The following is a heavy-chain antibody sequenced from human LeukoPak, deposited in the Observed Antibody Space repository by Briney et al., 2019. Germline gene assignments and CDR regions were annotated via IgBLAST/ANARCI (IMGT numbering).Heavy chain of an antibody. V-gene: IGHV1-69*05. CDR1: GGTLSTYA. D-gene: IGHD2-2*01. CDR2: IIPVFGTA. J-gene: IGHJ6*03. Sequence: ASVKVSFKASGGTLSTYAISWVRQAPGQGLGWMGGIIPVFGTANYAQKFQGRVTVTTDESTSTAYMELSSLRSEDTAVYYCASQRDCTRTSCYAYYYYYMDVWGKGTTVTVS. CDR3: ASQRDCTRTSCYAYYYYYMDV.